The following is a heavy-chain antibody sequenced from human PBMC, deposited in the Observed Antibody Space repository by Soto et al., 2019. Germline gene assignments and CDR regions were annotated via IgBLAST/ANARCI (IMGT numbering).Heavy chain of an antibody. V-gene: IGHV1-8*02. CDR2: MNPNSGNT. Sequence: ASVKVSCKASGYTFTSYGISWVRQAPGQGLEWMGWMNPNSGNTGHAQKFQGRVTMTRNKSISTAYMELSSLRSEDTAVYYCARENWPLDVWGQGTTVTVS. CDR3: ARENWPLDV. J-gene: IGHJ6*02. CDR1: GYTFTSYG.